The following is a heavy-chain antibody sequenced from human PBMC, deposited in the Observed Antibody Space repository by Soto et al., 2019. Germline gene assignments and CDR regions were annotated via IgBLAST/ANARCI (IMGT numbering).Heavy chain of an antibody. J-gene: IGHJ4*02. D-gene: IGHD6-13*01. CDR3: ARATRGIAAAGAFDY. Sequence: EVQLVESGGGLVQPGGSLRLSCAASGFTVSSNYMSWVRQAPGKGLELVSVIYSGGSTYYADSVKGRFTISRHNSKNTLYLQMNSLRAEDTAVYYCARATRGIAAAGAFDYWGQGTLVTVSS. CDR1: GFTVSSNY. CDR2: IYSGGST. V-gene: IGHV3-53*04.